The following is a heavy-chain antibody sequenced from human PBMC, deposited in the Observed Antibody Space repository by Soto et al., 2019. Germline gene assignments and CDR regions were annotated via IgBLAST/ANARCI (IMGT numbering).Heavy chain of an antibody. CDR1: GFSLTTSRVG. J-gene: IGHJ4*02. V-gene: IGHV2-5*02. D-gene: IGHD3-10*02. CDR3: AHMFGTVSHLGY. CDR2: IYWDHDK. Sequence: QITLKESGPTLVKPTQTLTLTCTFSGFSLTTSRVGVGWIRQPPGKALEWLAFIYWDHDKRYIPTPRSRLTITKNTYKNQVVLTMTNMDPVDTATYYCAHMFGTVSHLGYWGQGTLVTFSS.